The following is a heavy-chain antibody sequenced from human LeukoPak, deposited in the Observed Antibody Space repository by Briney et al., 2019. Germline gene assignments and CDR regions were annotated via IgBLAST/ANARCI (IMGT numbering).Heavy chain of an antibody. CDR3: AGVGAQWELPPDY. Sequence: ASVKVSCKASGYTFTGYYMHWVRQAPGQGLEWMGWINPNSGGTNYAQKFQGGVTMTRDTSISTAYMELSRLRSDDTAVYYCAGVGAQWELPPDYWGQGTLVTVSS. CDR2: INPNSGGT. J-gene: IGHJ4*02. V-gene: IGHV1-2*02. CDR1: GYTFTGYY. D-gene: IGHD1-26*01.